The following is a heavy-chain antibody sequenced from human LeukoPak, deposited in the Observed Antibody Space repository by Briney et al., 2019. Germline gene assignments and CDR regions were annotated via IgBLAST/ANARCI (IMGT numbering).Heavy chain of an antibody. CDR1: GFTFSSYA. V-gene: IGHV3-23*01. CDR3: ARDTKTGMYYYGMDV. J-gene: IGHJ6*02. CDR2: ISGSGGST. D-gene: IGHD1-1*01. Sequence: GGSLRLSCAASGFTFSSYAMNWVRQAPGKGLEWVSDISGSGGSTYYADSVKGRFTISRDNSKNTLYLQMNSLRAEDTAVYYCARDTKTGMYYYGMDVWGQGTTVTVSS.